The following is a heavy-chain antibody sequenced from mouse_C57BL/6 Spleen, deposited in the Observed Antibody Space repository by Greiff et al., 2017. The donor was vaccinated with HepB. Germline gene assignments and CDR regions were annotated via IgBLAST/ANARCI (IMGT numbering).Heavy chain of an antibody. CDR1: GFTFSSYA. CDR2: ISDGGSYT. CDR3: ARTTYYYGSLYFDY. D-gene: IGHD1-1*01. V-gene: IGHV5-4*01. J-gene: IGHJ2*01. Sequence: EVQGVESGGGLVKPGGSLKLSCAASGFTFSSYAMSWVRQTPEKRLEWVATISDGGSYTYYPDNVKGRFTISRDNAKNNLYLQMSHLKSEDTAMYYCARTTYYYGSLYFDYWGQGTTLTVSS.